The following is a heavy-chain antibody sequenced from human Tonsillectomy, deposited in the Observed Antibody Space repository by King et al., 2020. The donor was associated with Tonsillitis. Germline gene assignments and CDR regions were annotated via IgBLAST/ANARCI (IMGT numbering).Heavy chain of an antibody. CDR3: GSGGGYYYSYYMDV. D-gene: IGHD6-25*01. Sequence: VQLVESGGGLVQPGGSLRLSCAASGFTFSSYAMSWVRQAPGKGLEWVSAISGSGRSTLYADSVKGRFTVSRDNSKNTLYLKMNSLRVEDTAVYFCGSGGGYYYSYYMDVWGKGTMVTVSS. CDR2: ISGSGRST. J-gene: IGHJ6*03. CDR1: GFTFSSYA. V-gene: IGHV3-23*04.